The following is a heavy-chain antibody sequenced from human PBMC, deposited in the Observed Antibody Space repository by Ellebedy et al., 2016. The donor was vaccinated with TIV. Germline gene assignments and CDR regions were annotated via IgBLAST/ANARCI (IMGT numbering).Heavy chain of an antibody. D-gene: IGHD3-10*01. CDR1: GYTFTTFA. CDR3: ATGFHLPHYYYYAMDV. CDR2: INVADANT. V-gene: IGHV1-3*01. J-gene: IGHJ6*02. Sequence: AASVKVSCKASGYTFTTFAIHWVRQAPGQSLEWMGWINVADANTKYSQKFQGRVTMTADTSTDTAYLELESLRSDDTAVYYCATGFHLPHYYYYAMDVWGQGTPVTVSS.